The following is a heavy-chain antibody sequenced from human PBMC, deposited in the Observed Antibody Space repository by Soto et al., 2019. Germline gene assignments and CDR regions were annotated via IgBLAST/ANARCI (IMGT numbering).Heavy chain of an antibody. CDR3: ERGYYDYVWGSYFGYGRYFDL. CDR2: IYYSGST. Sequence: PSETLSLTCTVSGGSISSGGYYWSWIRQHPGKGLEWIGYIYYSGSTYCNPSLKSRVTISVDTSRNQFSLKLSSVTAADTAVYYCERGYYDYVWGSYFGYGRYFDLWGRGTLVTVSS. V-gene: IGHV4-31*03. J-gene: IGHJ2*01. D-gene: IGHD3-16*01. CDR1: GGSISSGGYY.